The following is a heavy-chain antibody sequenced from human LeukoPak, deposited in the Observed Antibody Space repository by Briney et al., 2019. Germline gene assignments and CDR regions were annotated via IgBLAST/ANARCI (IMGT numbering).Heavy chain of an antibody. D-gene: IGHD2-2*01. CDR2: IKSKTDGGTT. V-gene: IGHV3-15*01. CDR3: TTRVVPAALDY. Sequence: PGGSLRLSCAASGFTFSNAWMSWVRQAPGTGLEWVGRIKSKTDGGTTDYAAPVKGRFTISRDDSKNTLYLQMNSLKTEDTAVYYCTTRVVPAALDYWGQGTLVTVSS. CDR1: GFTFSNAW. J-gene: IGHJ4*02.